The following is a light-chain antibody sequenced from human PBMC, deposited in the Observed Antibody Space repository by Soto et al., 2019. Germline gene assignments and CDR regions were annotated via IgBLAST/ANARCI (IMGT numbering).Light chain of an antibody. Sequence: EIVLTQSPVTLSLSPGERATLSCRASQSVNSNYLAWYQQKPGQAPRLLIHGASSRATGIPDRFSGSGSGTDFTLTISSLEPEDFAVYYCQQRSNWLTFGGGTKVDIK. J-gene: IGKJ4*01. CDR3: QQRSNWLT. CDR2: GAS. CDR1: QSVNSNY. V-gene: IGKV3D-20*02.